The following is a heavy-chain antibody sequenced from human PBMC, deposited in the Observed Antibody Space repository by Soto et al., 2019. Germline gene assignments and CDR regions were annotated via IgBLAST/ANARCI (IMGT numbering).Heavy chain of an antibody. Sequence: QVQLVESGGGVVQPGRSLRLSCAPSGFILSNYAMHWVRQAPGKGLEWVAVISYEGSNKYYADSVKGRFTISGDNSKNTRCLQMNSLRAEDTAVYYCARGGGYSYGRGGGDGMDVWGQGTTVTVSS. J-gene: IGHJ6*02. D-gene: IGHD5-18*01. CDR2: ISYEGSNK. CDR1: GFILSNYA. CDR3: ARGGGYSYGRGGGDGMDV. V-gene: IGHV3-30-3*01.